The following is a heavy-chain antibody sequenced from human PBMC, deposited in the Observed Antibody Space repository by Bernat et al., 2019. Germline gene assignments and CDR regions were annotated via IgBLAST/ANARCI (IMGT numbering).Heavy chain of an antibody. Sequence: EVQVVESGGDLVQPGGSLRLSCAGSGFTFRSYWMHWVRQVPGKGLVWVSRINSDGSSTTYADSVKGRFTISRDNAKNTVYLQMNSLRAEDTAVYHCGGLGASGDIWGQGTLVTVSS. CDR3: GGLGASGDI. V-gene: IGHV3-74*03. J-gene: IGHJ3*02. CDR2: INSDGSST. CDR1: GFTFRSYW. D-gene: IGHD3-10*01.